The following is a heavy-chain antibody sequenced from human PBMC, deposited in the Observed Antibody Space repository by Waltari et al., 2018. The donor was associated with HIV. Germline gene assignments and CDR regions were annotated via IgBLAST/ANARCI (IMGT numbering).Heavy chain of an antibody. Sequence: EVHLVQSGGGLVQPGESLRLPCEASGFTFSTHGMNWVRQAPGKGLEYVAGISSNGRTTSCANSVKGRCTISRGSSKNTLYLQMGSLGAEDTAVYCCARSNYYDYWGQGALVTVSS. J-gene: IGHJ4*02. CDR1: GFTFSTHG. CDR2: ISSNGRTT. V-gene: IGHV3-64*01. D-gene: IGHD2-8*01. CDR3: ARSNYYDY.